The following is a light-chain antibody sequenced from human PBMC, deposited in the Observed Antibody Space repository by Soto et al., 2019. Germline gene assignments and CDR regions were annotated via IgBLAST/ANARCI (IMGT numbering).Light chain of an antibody. J-gene: IGLJ1*01. CDR3: CSYAGIYSYV. CDR1: SSDVGRFEY. V-gene: IGLV2-11*01. Sequence: QSALTQPRSVSGSPGQSVTISCTGTSSDVGRFEYVSWYQQHPGEAPKVVVYDITKRPSGVPDRFSGSKSGNTASLTISGLQAVDEADYYCCSYAGIYSYVFGTGTKLTVL. CDR2: DIT.